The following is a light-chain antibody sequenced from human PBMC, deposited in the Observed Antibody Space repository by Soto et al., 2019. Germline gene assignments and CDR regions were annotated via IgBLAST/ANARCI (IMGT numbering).Light chain of an antibody. CDR1: SSNIGSND. J-gene: IGLJ1*01. Sequence: QSVLTQPPSASGTPGQRVTISCSGSSSNIGSNDVYWYHQLPGTAPKLLIYGNNNRPSGVPDRFSGSKSGTSASLAITGLQAEDEADYYCQSYDSSLSGYVFGTGTKVTVL. CDR3: QSYDSSLSGYV. V-gene: IGLV1-40*01. CDR2: GNN.